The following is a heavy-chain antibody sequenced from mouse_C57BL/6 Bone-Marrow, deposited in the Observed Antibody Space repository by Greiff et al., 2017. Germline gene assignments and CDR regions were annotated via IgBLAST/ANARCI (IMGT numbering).Heavy chain of an antibody. CDR1: GYTFTDYE. V-gene: IGHV1-15*01. CDR3: TRCWDY. CDR2: IDPETGGT. J-gene: IGHJ2*01. Sequence: QVQLKQSGAELVRPGASVTLSCKASGYTFTDYEMHWVKQTPVHGLEWIGAIDPETGGTAYNQKFKGKAILTADKSSSTAYMELRSLTSEDSAVYYCTRCWDYWGQGTTLTVSS.